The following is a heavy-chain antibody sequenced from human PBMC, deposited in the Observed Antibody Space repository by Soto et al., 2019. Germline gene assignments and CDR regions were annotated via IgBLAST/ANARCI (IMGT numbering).Heavy chain of an antibody. J-gene: IGHJ4*02. D-gene: IGHD6-19*01. CDR1: GFTFSNFW. V-gene: IGHV3-74*03. CDR3: ARDPAPIGWYDY. CDR2: INSDGSST. Sequence: RLSCAASGFTFSNFWMHWVRRAPGKGLVWVSRINSDGSSTMYRDSVKGRFTIFRDNAMNTLFLQMNSLRAEDTAVYYCARDPAPIGWYDYWGQGTLVTVAA.